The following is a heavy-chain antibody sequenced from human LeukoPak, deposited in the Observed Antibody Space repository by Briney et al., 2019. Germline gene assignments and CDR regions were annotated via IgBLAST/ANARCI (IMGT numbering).Heavy chain of an antibody. D-gene: IGHD3-3*01. CDR3: ASFGYYDFWSGSFDH. Sequence: SETLSLTCAVYGGSFSGYYWSWIRQPPGKGLEWIGEINHSGSTNYNPSLKSRVTISVDTSKNQFSLKLSSVTAADTAVYYCASFGYYDFWSGSFDHWGQGTLVTVSS. J-gene: IGHJ4*02. CDR2: INHSGST. V-gene: IGHV4-34*01. CDR1: GGSFSGYY.